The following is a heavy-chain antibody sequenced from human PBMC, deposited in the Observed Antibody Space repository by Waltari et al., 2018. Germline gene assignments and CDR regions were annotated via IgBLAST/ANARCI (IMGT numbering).Heavy chain of an antibody. CDR3: LKPFYTWYDPLHS. Sequence: EVQLLESGGGLVQPGGSLRLSCQASGLTFLTYAINWVRQAPGKRVRWVASIRGREASAEAYAGRRRFTVSREYSDNRVRLQMDSLSADDTAVYVCLKPFYTWYDPLHSWGQGAPVTVSS. CDR2: IRGREAS. V-gene: IGHV3-23*01. CDR1: GLTFLTYA. J-gene: IGHJ1*01. D-gene: IGHD2-2*02.